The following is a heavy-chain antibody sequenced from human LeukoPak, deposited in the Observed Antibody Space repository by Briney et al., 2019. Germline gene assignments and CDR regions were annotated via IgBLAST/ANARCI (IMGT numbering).Heavy chain of an antibody. Sequence: GGSLRLSCAASGFTFSSYVMHWVRQAPGKGLEWVSYISSSGSIINYADSVKGRFTISRDNAKNSLYLQMNSLTAEDTALYYCARGRIYFDYWGQGTLVTVSS. J-gene: IGHJ4*02. CDR2: ISSSGSII. V-gene: IGHV3-48*03. CDR1: GFTFSSYV. CDR3: ARGRIYFDY.